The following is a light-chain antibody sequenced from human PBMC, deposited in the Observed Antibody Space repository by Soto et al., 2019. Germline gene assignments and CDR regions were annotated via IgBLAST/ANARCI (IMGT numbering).Light chain of an antibody. Sequence: QSVLTQPPSLSGTPGQRVTISCSGSTSNIAGNTVHWYQHLPETAPKLLIYIDDQRPSGVPDRFSGSKSGTSASLAISGLQSEDEADYYCATWDDSLNAVVLGRGTQLTVL. J-gene: IGLJ7*01. CDR1: TSNIAGNT. CDR2: IDD. CDR3: ATWDDSLNAVV. V-gene: IGLV1-44*01.